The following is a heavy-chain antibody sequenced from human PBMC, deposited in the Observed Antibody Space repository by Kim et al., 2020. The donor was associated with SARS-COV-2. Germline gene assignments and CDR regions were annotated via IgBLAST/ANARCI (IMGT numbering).Heavy chain of an antibody. CDR3: TRDTRYGDYGWLAFDI. J-gene: IGHJ3*02. V-gene: IGHV4-61*01. CDR1: GGSVRSDSYY. CDR2: VYFSGSI. D-gene: IGHD4-17*01. Sequence: SETLSLTCTVSGGSVRSDSYYWSWIRQPPGKGLEWIGNVYFSGSINYNPSLKSRVTISVDTSKNQFSLKLNSVTAADTAVYYCTRDTRYGDYGWLAFDIWGQGTMVTVSS.